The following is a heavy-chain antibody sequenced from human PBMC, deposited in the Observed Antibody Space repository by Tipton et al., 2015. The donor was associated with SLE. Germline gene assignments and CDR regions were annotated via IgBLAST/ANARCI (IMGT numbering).Heavy chain of an antibody. V-gene: IGHV4-59*01. Sequence: GLVKPSETLSLTCTVSGGSISSYYWSWIRQPPGKGLEWIGYIYYSGSTNYNPSLKSRVTISVDTSKNQFSLKLSSVTAADTAVYYCARDVAKRYFDYWGQGTLVTVSS. D-gene: IGHD2-21*01. CDR1: GGSISSYY. CDR2: IYYSGST. J-gene: IGHJ4*02. CDR3: ARDVAKRYFDY.